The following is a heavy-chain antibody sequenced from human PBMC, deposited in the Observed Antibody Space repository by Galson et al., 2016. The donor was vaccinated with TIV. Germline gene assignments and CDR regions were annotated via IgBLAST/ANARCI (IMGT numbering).Heavy chain of an antibody. CDR1: TFKVSDNY. J-gene: IGHJ6*02. Sequence: SLRLSCAASTFKVSDNYMTWVRQAPGKGLEWVSIISSGGTTHYANSVRGRFTMSRDTDKNTVYLQMNNLRVEDTAVYYCARERRYCGDECYLHYYYGMDVWGQGTTVTVSS. V-gene: IGHV3-66*02. CDR3: ARERRYCGDECYLHYYYGMDV. D-gene: IGHD2-21*01. CDR2: ISSGGTT.